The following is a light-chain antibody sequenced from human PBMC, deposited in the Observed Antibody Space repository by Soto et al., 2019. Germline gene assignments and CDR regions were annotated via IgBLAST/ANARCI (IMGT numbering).Light chain of an antibody. CDR2: GAS. Sequence: EIVMTQSPATLSVSPGERATLSCRASQSVSSNLAWYQQKPGQAPRLLIYGASTRATGIPARFSGSGSGTEFTLTISSLQSEDSAIYYCQQYNNWPFTFGQGTELEIK. CDR1: QSVSSN. J-gene: IGKJ2*01. V-gene: IGKV3-15*01. CDR3: QQYNNWPFT.